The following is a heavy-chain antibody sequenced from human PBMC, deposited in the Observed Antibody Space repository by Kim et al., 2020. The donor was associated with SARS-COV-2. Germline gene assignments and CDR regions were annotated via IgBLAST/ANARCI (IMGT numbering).Heavy chain of an antibody. CDR2: INAGTGNT. V-gene: IGHV1-3*01. J-gene: IGHJ6*02. CDR3: ARGRNGGSGSYSYYYYGMDV. CDR1: GYTFTSYA. Sequence: ASVKFSCKASGYTFTSYAMHWVRQAPGQRLEWMGWINAGTGNTKYSQKFQGRVTITRDTSASTAYMELSSLRSEDTAVYYCARGRNGGSGSYSYYYYGMDVWGQGTTVTVSS. D-gene: IGHD3-10*01.